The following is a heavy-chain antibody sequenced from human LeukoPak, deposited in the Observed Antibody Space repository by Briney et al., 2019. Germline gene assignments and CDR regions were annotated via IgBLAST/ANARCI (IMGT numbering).Heavy chain of an antibody. CDR1: GFTFSRHS. Sequence: GGSLRLSCVTSGFTFSRHSMSWVRLAPGKGLEWVSAIGGSDGTTYYVDSARGRFTISRDNSKDTLYLQMNSLRAEDTAVYYCAKRDSSGSYPYYFDSWGQGTLVTVSS. CDR3: AKRDSSGSYPYYFDS. V-gene: IGHV3-23*01. J-gene: IGHJ4*02. CDR2: IGGSDGTT. D-gene: IGHD3-22*01.